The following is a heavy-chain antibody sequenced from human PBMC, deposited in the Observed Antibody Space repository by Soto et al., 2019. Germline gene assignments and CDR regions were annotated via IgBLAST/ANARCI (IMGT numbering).Heavy chain of an antibody. CDR2: ISSSGSTI. J-gene: IGHJ4*02. D-gene: IGHD6-19*01. CDR3: AGDLVGASSGWTTFDY. Sequence: QVQLVESGGGLVKPGGSLRLSCAASGFTFSDYYMNWIRQAPGKGLEWVSYISSSGSTIYHADSVKGRFTISRDNAKNSLYLQMNSLRAEDTAVYYCAGDLVGASSGWTTFDYWGQGTLVTVSS. V-gene: IGHV3-11*01. CDR1: GFTFSDYY.